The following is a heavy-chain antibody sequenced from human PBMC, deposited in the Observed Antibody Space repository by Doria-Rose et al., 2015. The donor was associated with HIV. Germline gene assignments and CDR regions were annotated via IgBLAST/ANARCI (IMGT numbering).Heavy chain of an antibody. Sequence: VQLVQSGGGLIQPGGSLRLACEASGFSFTAYAMNWVRQAPGKGLQWVAAISPSGGSTYYVDSVKGRFTISSDNSKNMVYLQLDSLRDEDTALYYCARVDRGAIRGASDSWGQGTLVSVST. V-gene: IGHV3-23*04. J-gene: IGHJ4*02. D-gene: IGHD3-10*01. CDR2: ISPSGGST. CDR1: GFSFTAYA. CDR3: ARVDRGAIRGASDS.